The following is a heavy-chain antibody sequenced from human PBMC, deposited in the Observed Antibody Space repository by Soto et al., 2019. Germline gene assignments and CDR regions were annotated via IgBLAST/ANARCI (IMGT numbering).Heavy chain of an antibody. V-gene: IGHV3-23*01. CDR2: ISGSGGST. CDR3: AKDKEQWLVPGAFDI. J-gene: IGHJ3*02. CDR1: GFTFSSYA. D-gene: IGHD6-19*01. Sequence: EVQLLESGGGLVQPGGSLRLSCAASGFTFSSYAMSWVRQAPGKGLEWVSAISGSGGSTYYADSVKGLFTISRDNSNNTLYLQMNSLRAEDTAVYYCAKDKEQWLVPGAFDIWGQGTMVTVSS.